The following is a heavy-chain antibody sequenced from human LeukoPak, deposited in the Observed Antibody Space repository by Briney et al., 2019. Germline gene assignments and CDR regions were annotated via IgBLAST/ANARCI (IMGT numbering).Heavy chain of an antibody. V-gene: IGHV4-59*01. Sequence: SETLSLTCTVSGGSISSYYWSWIRQPPGKGLEWIGYIYYSGSTNYNPSLKSRVTISVDTSKNQFSLKLSSVTAADTAVYYCAIGYPVFPWLADYWGQGTLVTVSS. CDR1: GGSISSYY. CDR3: AIGYPVFPWLADY. J-gene: IGHJ4*02. CDR2: IYYSGST. D-gene: IGHD3-22*01.